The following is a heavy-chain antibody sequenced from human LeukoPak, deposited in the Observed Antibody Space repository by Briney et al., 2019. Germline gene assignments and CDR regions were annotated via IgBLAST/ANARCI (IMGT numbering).Heavy chain of an antibody. J-gene: IGHJ4*02. CDR2: IYYSGST. CDR3: ARGEIAARNPFDY. CDR1: GGSISSSSYY. V-gene: IGHV4-39*01. D-gene: IGHD6-6*01. Sequence: PSETLSLTCTVSGGSISSSSYYWGWIRQPPGKGLEWIGSIYYSGSTYYNPSLKSRVTISVDTSKNQFSLKLSSVTAADTAVYYCARGEIAARNPFDYWGQGTLVTVSS.